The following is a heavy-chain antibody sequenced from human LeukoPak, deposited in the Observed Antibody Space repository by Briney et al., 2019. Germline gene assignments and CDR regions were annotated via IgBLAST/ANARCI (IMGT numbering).Heavy chain of an antibody. D-gene: IGHD2-15*01. J-gene: IGHJ5*02. CDR2: ISAYNGNT. CDR3: ARDVGSTPARYCSGGSCYPNWFDP. V-gene: IGHV1-18*01. CDR1: GYTFTSYG. Sequence: ASVKVSCKASGYTFTSYGISWVRQAPGQGLEWMGWISAYNGNTNYAQKLQGRVTMTTDTSTSTAYMELRSLRSDDTAVYYCARDVGSTPARYCSGGSCYPNWFDPWGQGTLVTVSS.